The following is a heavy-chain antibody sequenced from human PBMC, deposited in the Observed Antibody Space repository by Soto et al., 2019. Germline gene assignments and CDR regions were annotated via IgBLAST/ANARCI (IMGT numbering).Heavy chain of an antibody. CDR1: GFSLATHGVG. V-gene: IGHV2-5*01. Sequence: QVTLKESGPTLVKPTESLTLTCTFSGFSLATHGVGVGWIRQPPGEALEWLALISWNDDDRYSPSLKSRLTTAKDTSKNQVVLTMANLDPVDTATYYCAHARLLWVGGYFDHWGQGILVTVSS. CDR2: ISWNDDD. CDR3: AHARLLWVGGYFDH. D-gene: IGHD3-10*01. J-gene: IGHJ4*02.